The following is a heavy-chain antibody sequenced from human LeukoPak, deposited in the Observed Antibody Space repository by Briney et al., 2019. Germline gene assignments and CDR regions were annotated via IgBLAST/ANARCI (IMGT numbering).Heavy chain of an antibody. J-gene: IGHJ5*02. CDR3: ARDGLIVVVPAAIPNWFDP. Sequence: GGSLRLSCAASGFTFSSYSMNWVRQAPGKGLEWVSSISSSSSYIYYADSVKGRFTISRDNAKNSLYLQMNSLRAEDTAVYYCARDGLIVVVPAAIPNWFDPWGQGTLVTVSS. CDR2: ISSSSSYI. CDR1: GFTFSSYS. D-gene: IGHD2-2*01. V-gene: IGHV3-21*01.